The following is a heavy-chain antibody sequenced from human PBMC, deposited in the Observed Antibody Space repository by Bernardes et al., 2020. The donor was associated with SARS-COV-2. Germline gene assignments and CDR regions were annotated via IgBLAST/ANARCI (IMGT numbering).Heavy chain of an antibody. CDR1: GFTFSSYG. V-gene: IGHV3-33*01. Sequence: GGSLRLSCAASGFTFSSYGMHWVRQAPGKGLEWVAVIWYDGSNKYYADSVKGRFTISRDNSKNTLYLQMNSLRAEDTAVYYCARAGLAQRWLQPQEGTGYFDYWGQGTLVTVSS. CDR2: IWYDGSNK. D-gene: IGHD5-12*01. CDR3: ARAGLAQRWLQPQEGTGYFDY. J-gene: IGHJ4*02.